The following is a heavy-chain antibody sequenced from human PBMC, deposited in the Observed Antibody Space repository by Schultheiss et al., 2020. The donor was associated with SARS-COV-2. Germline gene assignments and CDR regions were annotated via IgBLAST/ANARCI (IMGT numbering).Heavy chain of an antibody. J-gene: IGHJ6*02. CDR3: ARGEWERDYYYYGMDV. CDR2: INPNSGGT. D-gene: IGHD1-26*01. CDR1: GYTFTGYY. V-gene: IGHV1-2*04. Sequence: ASVKVSCKASGYTFTGYYMHWVRQAPGQGLEWMGWINPNSGGTNYAQKFQGWVTMTRDTSISTAYMELSRLRSDDTAVYYCARGEWERDYYYYGMDVWGQVTSVTVSS.